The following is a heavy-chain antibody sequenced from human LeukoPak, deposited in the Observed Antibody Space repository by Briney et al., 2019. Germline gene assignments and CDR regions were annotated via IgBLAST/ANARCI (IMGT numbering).Heavy chain of an antibody. D-gene: IGHD6-13*01. J-gene: IGHJ4*02. CDR3: ASIAAAVY. CDR2: IYHSGST. CDR1: GGSISSSSYY. V-gene: IGHV4-30-2*01. Sequence: SETLSLTCTVSGGSISSSSYYWGWIRQPPGKGLEWIGYIYHSGSTYYNPSLKSRVTISVDRSKNQFSLKLSSVTAADTAVYYCASIAAAVYWGQGTLVTVSS.